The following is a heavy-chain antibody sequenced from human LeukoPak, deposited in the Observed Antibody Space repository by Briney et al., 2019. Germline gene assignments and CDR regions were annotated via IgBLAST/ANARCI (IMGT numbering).Heavy chain of an antibody. CDR2: INAGNGNT. Sequence: ASVKVSCKASGYTFTSYAMHWVRQAPGQRLEWMGWINAGNGNTKYSQKFQGRVTITRDTSASTAYMELSSLRSEDTAVYYCTREKDYYYGMDVWDQGTTVTVSS. J-gene: IGHJ6*02. D-gene: IGHD2-15*01. V-gene: IGHV1-3*01. CDR1: GYTFTSYA. CDR3: TREKDYYYGMDV.